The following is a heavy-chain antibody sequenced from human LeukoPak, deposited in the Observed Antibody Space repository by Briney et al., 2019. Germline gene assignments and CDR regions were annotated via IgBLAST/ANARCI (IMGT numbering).Heavy chain of an antibody. V-gene: IGHV4-59*01. J-gene: IGHJ3*02. Sequence: SETLSLTCTVSGGSISSYYWSWIRQPPGKGLEWIGYIYYSGSTNYNPSLKSRVTISVDTSKNRFSLKLSSVTAADTAVYYCARDCSSTSCYDAFDIWGQGTMVTVSS. D-gene: IGHD2-2*01. CDR1: GGSISSYY. CDR3: ARDCSSTSCYDAFDI. CDR2: IYYSGST.